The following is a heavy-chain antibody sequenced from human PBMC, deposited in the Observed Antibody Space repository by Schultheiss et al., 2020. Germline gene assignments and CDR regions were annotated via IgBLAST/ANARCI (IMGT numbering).Heavy chain of an antibody. CDR3: ARDLAVAGIEDYYYYYMDV. V-gene: IGHV6-1*01. CDR1: GDSVSSNSAA. Sequence: SQTLSLTCAISGDSVSSNSAAWNWIRQSPSRGLEWLGRTYYRSKWYNDYAVSVKSRITINPDTSKNQFSLQLNSVTPEDTAVYYCARDLAVAGIEDYYYYYMDVWGKGTTVTVSS. CDR2: TYYRSKWYN. J-gene: IGHJ6*03. D-gene: IGHD6-19*01.